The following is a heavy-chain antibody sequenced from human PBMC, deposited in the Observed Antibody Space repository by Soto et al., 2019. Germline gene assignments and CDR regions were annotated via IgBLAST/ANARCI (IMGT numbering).Heavy chain of an antibody. J-gene: IGHJ5*02. D-gene: IGHD3-22*01. Sequence: SETLSLTCTLSAGSISIGGYYWSWIRQHPGKGLEWIGYIYYSGSTYYNPSLKSRVTISVDTSKNQFSLKLSSVTAADTAVYYCARIQLRIVAPGWFDPWGQGTLVSVSS. CDR2: IYYSGST. CDR1: AGSISIGGYY. V-gene: IGHV4-31*03. CDR3: ARIQLRIVAPGWFDP.